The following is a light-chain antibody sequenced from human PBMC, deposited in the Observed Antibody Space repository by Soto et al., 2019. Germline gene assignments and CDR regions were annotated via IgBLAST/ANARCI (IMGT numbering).Light chain of an antibody. CDR3: CSYAGSSTWVV. CDR2: EVS. CDR1: SSDVGSYNL. J-gene: IGLJ2*01. V-gene: IGLV2-23*02. Sequence: QSALTQPASVSGSPGQSITISCTGTSSDVGSYNLVSWYQQHPGKAPKLMIYEVSKRPSGVSNRFSGSKSGNTASLTISVLQAEDEADDYCCSYAGSSTWVVFGGGTKVTVL.